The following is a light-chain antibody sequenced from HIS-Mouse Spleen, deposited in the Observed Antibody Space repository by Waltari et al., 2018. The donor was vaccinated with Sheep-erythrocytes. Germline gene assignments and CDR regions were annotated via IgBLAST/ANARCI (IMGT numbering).Light chain of an antibody. J-gene: IGLJ1*01. Sequence: QSALTQPRSVSVSPGQAVTVSCTGTSSYVGGYNYVSWYQQHPGKAPKLMIYDVSKRPSGVPDRFSGSKSGNTASLTISGLQAEDEADYYCCSYAGSYNHVFATGTKVTVL. CDR1: SSYVGGYNY. V-gene: IGLV2-11*01. CDR3: CSYAGSYNHV. CDR2: DVS.